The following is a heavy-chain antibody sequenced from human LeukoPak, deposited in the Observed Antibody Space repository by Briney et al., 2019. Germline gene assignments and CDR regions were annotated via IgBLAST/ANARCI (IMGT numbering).Heavy chain of an antibody. CDR3: ARQDRYTVRNFDY. J-gene: IGHJ4*02. CDR1: GFTFSSYG. D-gene: IGHD5-18*01. Sequence: GGSLRLSCAASGFTFSSYGFNWVRQAPGKGLEWVSYISSRGSTLYYADSVKGRFTISRDNARNLLYLQMNSLRAEDTAVFYCARQDRYTVRNFDYWGPGTLVTVSS. CDR2: ISSRGSTL. V-gene: IGHV3-48*03.